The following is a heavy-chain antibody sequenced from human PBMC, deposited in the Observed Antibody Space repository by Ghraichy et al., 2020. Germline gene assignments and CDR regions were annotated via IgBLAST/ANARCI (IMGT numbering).Heavy chain of an antibody. D-gene: IGHD6-6*01. CDR1: GFTFDDYA. V-gene: IGHV3-9*01. CDR2: ISWNSGSI. CDR3: AKDLEDQHIAADDY. J-gene: IGHJ4*02. Sequence: GGSLRLSCAASGFTFDDYAMHWVRQAPGKGLEWVSGISWNSGSIGYADSVKGRFTISRDNAKNSLYLQMNSLRAEDTALYYCAKDLEDQHIAADDYWGQGTLVTVSS.